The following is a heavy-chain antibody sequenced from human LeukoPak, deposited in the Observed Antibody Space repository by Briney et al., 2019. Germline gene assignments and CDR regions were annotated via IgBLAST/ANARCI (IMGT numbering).Heavy chain of an antibody. J-gene: IGHJ4*02. V-gene: IGHV3-23*01. Sequence: GGSLRLSCAASGFTFSSYEMNWVRQAPGKGLEWVSRISDSGGSTTYADSVKGRLTISRDNSKNTLYLQMNSLRAEDTAVYYCAKRGYYDSSGYYAPFDYWGQGTLVTVSS. CDR2: ISDSGGST. D-gene: IGHD3-22*01. CDR3: AKRGYYDSSGYYAPFDY. CDR1: GFTFSSYE.